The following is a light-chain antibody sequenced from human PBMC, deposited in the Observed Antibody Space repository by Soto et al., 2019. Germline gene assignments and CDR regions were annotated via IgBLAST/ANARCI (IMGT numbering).Light chain of an antibody. CDR3: QQRSNWPPIT. Sequence: EIVMTQSPATLSVSPGERATLSCRASQSVSSYLAWYQQKPGQAPRLLIYDASNRATGIPARFSGSGSGTDFTLTISSLEPEDFAVYYCQQRSNWPPITFG. CDR2: DAS. J-gene: IGKJ5*01. CDR1: QSVSSY. V-gene: IGKV3-11*01.